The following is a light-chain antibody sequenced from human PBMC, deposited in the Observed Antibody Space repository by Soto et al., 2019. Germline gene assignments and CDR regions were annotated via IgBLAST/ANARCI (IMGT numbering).Light chain of an antibody. CDR2: SFN. CDR1: SSNIGSNT. Sequence: QSVLTQPPSASGTPGQRVTISCSGSSSNIGSNTVNWYQQLPGTAPKLLIYSFNQRPSGVPDRFSGSKSGTSASLAISGLQSEDEAHYYCAAWDDSLNGYVFGTATKLTVL. CDR3: AAWDDSLNGYV. J-gene: IGLJ1*01. V-gene: IGLV1-44*01.